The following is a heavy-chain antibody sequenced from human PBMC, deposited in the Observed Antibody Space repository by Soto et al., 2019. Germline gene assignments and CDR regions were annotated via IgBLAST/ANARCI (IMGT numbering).Heavy chain of an antibody. CDR1: GFTFSSTY. V-gene: IGHV3-53*05. J-gene: IGHJ6*02. Sequence: EVQLVETGGGLIQPGGSLGLSCAASGFTFSSTYMTWVRQAPGKGLEWVSIIYAGGTTYYTDSVTGRFTISRDNSKNTLYLQMNSLRAEDTAVYYCARQQLTESHYYGLDVWGQGTTVTVSS. CDR2: IYAGGTT. D-gene: IGHD1-1*01. CDR3: ARQQLTESHYYGLDV.